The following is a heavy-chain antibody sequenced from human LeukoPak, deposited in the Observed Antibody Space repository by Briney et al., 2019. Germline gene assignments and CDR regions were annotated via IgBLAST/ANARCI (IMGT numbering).Heavy chain of an antibody. Sequence: GGPLRLSCAASGFTFSSYWMHWVRQAPGKGLVWVSRINSDGSSTSYADSVKGRFTISRDNAKNTLYLQMNSLRAEDTAVYYCAREIVVVPRFYYYYGMDVWGQGTTVTVSS. CDR1: GFTFSSYW. J-gene: IGHJ6*02. CDR3: AREIVVVPRFYYYYGMDV. V-gene: IGHV3-74*01. D-gene: IGHD2-2*01. CDR2: INSDGSST.